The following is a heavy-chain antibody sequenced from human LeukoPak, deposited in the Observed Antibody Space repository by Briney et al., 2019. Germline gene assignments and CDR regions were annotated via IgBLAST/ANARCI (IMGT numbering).Heavy chain of an antibody. J-gene: IGHJ6*03. V-gene: IGHV3-23*01. CDR3: AKVGYFGSGRHYYYYMDV. CDR1: GFSFSDFA. CDR2: IYGSGGST. D-gene: IGHD3-10*01. Sequence: PGGSLGLSCAASGFSFSDFAMTWVRQAPGEGLEWVSVIYGSGGSTFYADSAKGRFTMSRDNSKNMLYLEMNTLRAEDTALYYCAKVGYFGSGRHYYYYMDVWGKGTTVTVSS.